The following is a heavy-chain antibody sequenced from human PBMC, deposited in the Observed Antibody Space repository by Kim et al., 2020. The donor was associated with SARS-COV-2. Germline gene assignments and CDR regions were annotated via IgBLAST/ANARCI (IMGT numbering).Heavy chain of an antibody. CDR2: ISWNSGSI. CDR1: GFTFDDYA. Sequence: GGSLRLSCAASGFTFDDYAMHWVRQAPGKGLEWVSGISWNSGSIGYADSVKGRFTISRDNAKNSLYLQMNSLRAEDTALYYCAKPLSDELELHYWGQGTLVTVSS. J-gene: IGHJ4*02. V-gene: IGHV3-9*01. CDR3: AKPLSDELELHY. D-gene: IGHD1-7*01.